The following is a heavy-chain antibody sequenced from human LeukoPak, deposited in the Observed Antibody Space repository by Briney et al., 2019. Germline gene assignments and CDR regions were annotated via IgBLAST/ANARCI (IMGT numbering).Heavy chain of an antibody. V-gene: IGHV1-2*02. D-gene: IGHD1-26*01. CDR2: INPNSGGT. Sequence: ASVKVSCKVSGYTLTELSMHWVRQAPGQGLEWMGWINPNSGGTNYAQKFQGRVTMTRDTSISTAYMELSRLRSDDTAVYYCAREVPLVGATWFSRYREAFDIWGQGTMVTVSS. CDR1: GYTLTELS. J-gene: IGHJ3*02. CDR3: AREVPLVGATWFSRYREAFDI.